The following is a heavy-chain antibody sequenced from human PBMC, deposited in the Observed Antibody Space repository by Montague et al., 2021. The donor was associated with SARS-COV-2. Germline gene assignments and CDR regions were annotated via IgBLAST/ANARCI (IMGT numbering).Heavy chain of an antibody. V-gene: IGHV3-48*03. J-gene: IGHJ4*02. Sequence: SLRLSCAASGFTFSSYEMNWIRQAPGKGLEWVSYISSRGSAVFSYAESVKGSFTISRDNARNSLFLQMNSLTVDDTGVYYCARDLDYGGNSLFDSWGQGTLVTVSS. CDR3: ARDLDYGGNSLFDS. CDR1: GFTFSSYE. D-gene: IGHD4-23*01. CDR2: ISSRGSAV.